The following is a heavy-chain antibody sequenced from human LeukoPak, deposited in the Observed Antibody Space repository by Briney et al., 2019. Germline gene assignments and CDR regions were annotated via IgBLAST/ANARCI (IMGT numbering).Heavy chain of an antibody. D-gene: IGHD2-2*01. J-gene: IGHJ3*02. CDR3: ARGRKELGYCSSTSCYAFDI. CDR2: IYHSGST. CDR1: GGSISSGGYS. Sequence: PSQTLSLTCAVSGGSISSGGYSWSWIRQPPGKGLEWIGYIYHSGSTYYNPSLKSRVTISVDRSKNQFSLKLSSVTAADTAVYYCARGRKELGYCSSTSCYAFDIWGQGTMVTVSS. V-gene: IGHV4-30-2*01.